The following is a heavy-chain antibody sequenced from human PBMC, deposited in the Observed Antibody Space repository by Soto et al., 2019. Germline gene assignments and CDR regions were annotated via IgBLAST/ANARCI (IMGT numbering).Heavy chain of an antibody. CDR3: VRDGQSLAPYAFDI. V-gene: IGHV3-33*01. CDR2: IWYDGSIK. CDR1: GFTFRFHA. J-gene: IGHJ3*02. Sequence: QVQLVESGGGMVQPGTSLRLSCVTSGFTFRFHAMHWVRQAPGKGLEWVAQIWYDGSIKNYADSMKGRFTISRDSPKNTLFLQMNNLIVEETAVYYCVRDGQSLAPYAFDIWGQGTLVTVSS.